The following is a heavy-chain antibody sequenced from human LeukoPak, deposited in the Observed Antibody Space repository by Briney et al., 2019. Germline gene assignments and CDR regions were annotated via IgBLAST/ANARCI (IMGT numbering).Heavy chain of an antibody. V-gene: IGHV3-48*03. D-gene: IGHD6-19*01. CDR2: VSSSGSNI. Sequence: SGGSLRLSCAASGFTFSSYEMNWVRQAPGKGLEWVSYVSSSGSNIYSADSVRGRFTISRDNARNSLYLQMNSLRAEDTAVYYCARASGWLINYWGQGTLVTVSS. CDR3: ARASGWLINY. CDR1: GFTFSSYE. J-gene: IGHJ4*02.